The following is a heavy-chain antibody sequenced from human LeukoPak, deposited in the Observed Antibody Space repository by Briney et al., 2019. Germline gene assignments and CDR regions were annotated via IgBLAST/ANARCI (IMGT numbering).Heavy chain of an antibody. J-gene: IGHJ3*02. Sequence: PGGSLRLSCVASGFTLSSYWMNWVRQAPGKGLEWVANIKKDGSQKYYVDSVKGRFTISRDNAKNSVYLQMNSLRVEDTAVYYCASRHRGNAIGIWGQGTMVTVSS. CDR2: IKKDGSQK. CDR1: GFTLSSYW. V-gene: IGHV3-7*01. CDR3: ASRHRGNAIGI.